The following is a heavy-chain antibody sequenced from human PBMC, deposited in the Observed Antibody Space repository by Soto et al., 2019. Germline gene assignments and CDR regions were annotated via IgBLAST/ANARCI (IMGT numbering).Heavy chain of an antibody. Sequence: SETLSLTCAVYGGSFSGYYWSWLRPPPGKGLEWIGEINHSGSTNYNPSLKSRVTISVDTSKNQFSLKLSSVTAADTAVYYCARSQVLLWFGELPNNWFDPWGQGTLVTVSS. D-gene: IGHD3-10*01. J-gene: IGHJ5*02. CDR2: INHSGST. CDR1: GGSFSGYY. CDR3: ARSQVLLWFGELPNNWFDP. V-gene: IGHV4-34*01.